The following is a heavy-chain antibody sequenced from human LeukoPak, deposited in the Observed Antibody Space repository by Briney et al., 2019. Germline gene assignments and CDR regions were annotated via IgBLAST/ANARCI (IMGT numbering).Heavy chain of an antibody. V-gene: IGHV4-31*11. Sequence: SETLSLTCAVSGGSISSGGYYWGWIRQHPGKGLEWIGYIYYSGSTYYNPSLKSRVIISVDTYKNLFSLKLSSVTAADTAVYYCARTDSNGYYADYWGQGTLVTVSS. CDR2: IYYSGST. CDR3: ARTDSNGYYADY. CDR1: GGSISSGGYY. J-gene: IGHJ4*02. D-gene: IGHD3-22*01.